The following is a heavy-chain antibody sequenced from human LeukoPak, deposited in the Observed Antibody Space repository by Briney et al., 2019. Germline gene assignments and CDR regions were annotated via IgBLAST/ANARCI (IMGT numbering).Heavy chain of an antibody. J-gene: IGHJ6*03. V-gene: IGHV3-7*01. CDR2: IKQDGSEK. D-gene: IGHD6-19*01. Sequence: GGSLRLSCAASGFTFSSYWMSWVRQAPGKGLEWVANIKQDGSEKYYVDSVKGRFTISRDNAKNSLYLQINSLRAEDTAVYYCARFQYSSGWYGYYYYYYMDVWGKGTTVTVSS. CDR1: GFTFSSYW. CDR3: ARFQYSSGWYGYYYYYYMDV.